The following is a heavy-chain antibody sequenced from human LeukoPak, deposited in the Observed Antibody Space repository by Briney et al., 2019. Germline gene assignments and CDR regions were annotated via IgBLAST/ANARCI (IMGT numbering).Heavy chain of an antibody. D-gene: IGHD4-23*01. CDR3: ARLGRKTTVVPPDFDC. CDR2: IHYSGST. V-gene: IGHV4-59*01. CDR1: GGSIRSDY. J-gene: IGHJ4*02. Sequence: SETLSLTCTVSGGSIRSDYWSWVRQPPGKGLEWIGYIHYSGSTNYNASLKSRLTMSVDMSKDQFSLKLTSVTAADTAVYYCARLGRKTTVVPPDFDCWGQGTLVTVSS.